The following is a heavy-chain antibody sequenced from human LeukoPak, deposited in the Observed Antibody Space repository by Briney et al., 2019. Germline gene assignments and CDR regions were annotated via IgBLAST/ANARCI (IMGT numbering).Heavy chain of an antibody. D-gene: IGHD2-2*01. J-gene: IGHJ5*02. CDR3: ARDLLGRYCSSTSCQNWFDP. Sequence: SETLTLTCTVSGGSISSYYWSWIRQPPGKGLEWIGYIYYSGSTNYNPSLKSRVTISVDTSKNQFSLKLSSVTAADTAVYYCARDLLGRYCSSTSCQNWFDPGAQGTLVTVSS. CDR2: IYYSGST. V-gene: IGHV4-59*01. CDR1: GGSISSYY.